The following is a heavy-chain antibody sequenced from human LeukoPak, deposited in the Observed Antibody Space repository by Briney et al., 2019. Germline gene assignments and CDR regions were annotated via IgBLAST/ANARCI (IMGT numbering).Heavy chain of an antibody. V-gene: IGHV3-21*01. D-gene: IGHD1-1*01. Sequence: PGGSLRLSCAASGFSFRSFSMDWVRQAPGKGLEWVSSITGSSSYISYADSVKGRFTISRDNAENSLFLQMNSLRPKDTAVYFCARDRLEGGETFDSWGQGTLVTVSS. J-gene: IGHJ4*02. CDR2: ITGSSSYI. CDR3: ARDRLEGGETFDS. CDR1: GFSFRSFS.